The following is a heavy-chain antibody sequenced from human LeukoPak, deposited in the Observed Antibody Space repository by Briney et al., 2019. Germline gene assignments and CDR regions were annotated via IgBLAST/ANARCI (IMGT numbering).Heavy chain of an antibody. V-gene: IGHV7-4-1*02. CDR2: INTDSGNP. D-gene: IGHD6-13*01. CDR1: GYSFNSQG. J-gene: IGHJ3*02. Sequence: ASVKVSCKASGYSFNSQGMNWVRQAPGQGLEWMGWINTDSGNPTYGQGFTGRFVFSLDSSVSTAYLQISSLKAEDTAVYYCAREDIAAAADIWGQGTMVTVSS. CDR3: AREDIAAAADI.